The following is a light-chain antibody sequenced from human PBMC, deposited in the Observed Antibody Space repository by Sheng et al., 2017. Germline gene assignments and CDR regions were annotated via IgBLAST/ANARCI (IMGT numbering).Light chain of an antibody. J-gene: IGKJ2*01. CDR2: DAS. CDR3: QQYAVFPPYT. Sequence: DIQMTQSPSSLSASVGDRVTITCQASQYISNYLNWYQQKPGKAPRLLIYDASTLETGVPSRFSGGGSGTDFTLTIDNLQPEDFATYYCQQYAVFPPYTFGQGTNLEMK. V-gene: IGKV1-33*01. CDR1: QYISNY.